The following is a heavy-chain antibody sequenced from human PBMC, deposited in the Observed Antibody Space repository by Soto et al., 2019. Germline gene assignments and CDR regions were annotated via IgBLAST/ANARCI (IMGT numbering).Heavy chain of an antibody. J-gene: IGHJ6*03. CDR1: GYTFTSYA. Sequence: ASVKVSCKASGYTFTSYALHWVRQAPGQRLEWMAWINVGNGNTEFSQKFQGRFTITRDTSASTAYMEVSSPRSEDTAVYYCARGAWLDYYMDVWGKGTTVTVSS. CDR2: INVGNGNT. D-gene: IGHD6-19*01. CDR3: ARGAWLDYYMDV. V-gene: IGHV1-3*01.